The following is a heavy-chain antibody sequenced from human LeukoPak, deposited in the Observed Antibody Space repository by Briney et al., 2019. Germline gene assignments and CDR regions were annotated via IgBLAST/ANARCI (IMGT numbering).Heavy chain of an antibody. J-gene: IGHJ4*02. Sequence: GGSLRLSCAASGFTFDDYAMHWVRQAPGKGLEWVSGISWNSGSIGYADSVKGRFTISRDNAKNSLYLQMNSLRAEDTAVYYCARGFVGYGGQGTLVTVSS. V-gene: IGHV3-9*01. CDR1: GFTFDDYA. D-gene: IGHD1-26*01. CDR3: ARGFVGY. CDR2: ISWNSGSI.